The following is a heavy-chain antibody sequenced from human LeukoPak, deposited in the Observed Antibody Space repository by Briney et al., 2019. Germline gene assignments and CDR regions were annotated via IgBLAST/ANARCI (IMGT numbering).Heavy chain of an antibody. CDR2: ISNSSSYI. Sequence: GGSLRLSCAASGFTFSSYSMNWVRQAPGKGLEWVSSISNSSSYIYYADSLKGRFTISRDSARNSLYLQMNSLRAEDTAVYYCASGGDRDYMDVWGKGTTVTVSS. D-gene: IGHD3-16*02. CDR3: ASGGDRDYMDV. CDR1: GFTFSSYS. V-gene: IGHV3-21*01. J-gene: IGHJ6*03.